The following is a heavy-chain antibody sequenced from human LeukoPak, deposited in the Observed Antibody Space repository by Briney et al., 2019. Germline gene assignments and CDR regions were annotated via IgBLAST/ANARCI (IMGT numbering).Heavy chain of an antibody. CDR3: ARGPDGRDGYSLDY. Sequence: PSETLSLTCAVYGVSFSGHYWNWIRQPPGKGLEWIGEINHSGSIDYNPSLKSRLTISVDTSRNQFSLKVSSVTAANTAVYYCARGPDGRDGYSLDYWGQGTLVTVSS. J-gene: IGHJ4*02. CDR2: INHSGSI. CDR1: GVSFSGHY. D-gene: IGHD5-24*01. V-gene: IGHV4-34*01.